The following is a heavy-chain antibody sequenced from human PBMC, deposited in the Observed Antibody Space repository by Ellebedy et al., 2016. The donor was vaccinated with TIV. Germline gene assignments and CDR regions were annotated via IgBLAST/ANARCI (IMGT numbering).Heavy chain of an antibody. D-gene: IGHD4-17*01. CDR2: ISSGSSYI. Sequence: GGSLRLXXAASGFTFSTYRMNWVRQAPGKGLEWISSISSGSSYIFYGDSMKGRFTISRDNANNSLFLQIDSLRVEDTAVYYCARENGDYRGYSDFWGQGTLVTVSS. J-gene: IGHJ4*02. CDR1: GFTFSTYR. V-gene: IGHV3-21*01. CDR3: ARENGDYRGYSDF.